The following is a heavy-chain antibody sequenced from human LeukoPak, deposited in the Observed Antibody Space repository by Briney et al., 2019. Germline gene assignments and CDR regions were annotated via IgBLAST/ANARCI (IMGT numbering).Heavy chain of an antibody. CDR2: INHSGST. Sequence: KPSETLSLTCAVYGGSFSGYYWSWIRQPPGKGLEWIGEINHSGSTNYNPSLKSRVTISVDTSKNQFSLKLSSVTAADTAVYYCARDISSSETPLTGYYYYYMDVWGKGTTVTVSS. D-gene: IGHD6-6*01. CDR1: GGSFSGYY. CDR3: ARDISSSETPLTGYYYYYMDV. J-gene: IGHJ6*03. V-gene: IGHV4-34*01.